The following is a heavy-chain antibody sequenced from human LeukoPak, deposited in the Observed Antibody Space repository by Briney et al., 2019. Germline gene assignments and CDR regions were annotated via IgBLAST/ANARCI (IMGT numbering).Heavy chain of an antibody. J-gene: IGHJ4*02. CDR1: GFTFRSYW. D-gene: IGHD2-15*01. CDR2: INQDGSEK. Sequence: PGRSLRLSCAASGFTFRSYWMSWVRQAPGKGLEWVANINQDGSEKYYVDSVKGRFTISRDNAKNSLYLQMNSLRADDTAMYYCARDGGPFDSWGQGTLVTVPS. CDR3: ARDGGPFDS. V-gene: IGHV3-7*03.